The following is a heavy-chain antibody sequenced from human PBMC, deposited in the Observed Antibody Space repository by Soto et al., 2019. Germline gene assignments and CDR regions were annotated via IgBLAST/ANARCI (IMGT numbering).Heavy chain of an antibody. Sequence: QVLLGQSGAEVKEPESSVKVSCKTSGGTFNSHAISWVRQAPGQGLEWRGGIIPIFKTRDYAEKFQGRFTISADGSTTTGYMELNALTSDDTAVYYCAMVVGELIYWCQGTLVTVSS. D-gene: IGHD1-26*01. CDR1: GGTFNSHA. CDR3: AMVVGELIY. CDR2: IIPIFKTR. J-gene: IGHJ4*02. V-gene: IGHV1-69*01.